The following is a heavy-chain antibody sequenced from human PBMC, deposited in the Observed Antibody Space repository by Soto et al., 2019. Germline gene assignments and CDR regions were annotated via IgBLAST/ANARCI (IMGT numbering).Heavy chain of an antibody. CDR3: ARVSGYYDSSGDLPNYYYYGMDG. V-gene: IGHV1-18*01. Sequence: ASVKVSCKASGYTFTSYGISWVRQAPGQGLEWMGWISAYNGNTNYAQKLQGRVTMTTDTSTSTAYMELRSLRSDDTAVYYCARVSGYYDSSGDLPNYYYYGMDGWGRGTTVTLSS. J-gene: IGHJ6*02. CDR1: GYTFTSYG. CDR2: ISAYNGNT. D-gene: IGHD3-22*01.